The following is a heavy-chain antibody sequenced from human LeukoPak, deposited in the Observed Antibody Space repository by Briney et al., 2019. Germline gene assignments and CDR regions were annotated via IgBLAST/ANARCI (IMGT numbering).Heavy chain of an antibody. D-gene: IGHD4-17*01. CDR3: ARSSDYGDYD. CDR1: GGSVNSGGYY. J-gene: IGHJ4*02. CDR2: IYYRGRT. Sequence: PSETLSLTCTVSGGSVNSGGYYWTWIRQHPGKGLEWLGYIYYRGRTYYNPSLKSRITISLDTSKNQFSLNLTSVSAADTAFYFCARSSDYGDYDWGQGTLITVSS. V-gene: IGHV4-31*03.